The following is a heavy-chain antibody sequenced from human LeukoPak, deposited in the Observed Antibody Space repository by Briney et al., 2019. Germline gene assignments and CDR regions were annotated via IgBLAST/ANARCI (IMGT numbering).Heavy chain of an antibody. CDR2: IYTSGST. J-gene: IGHJ3*02. CDR1: GGSISSGSYY. CDR3: ARAWYSSGWTPGAFDI. V-gene: IGHV4-61*02. Sequence: SQTLSLTCTVSGGSISSGSYYWSWIRQPAGKGLEWIGRIYTSGSTNYNPSLKSRVTISVDTPKNQFSLKLSSVTAADTAVYYCARAWYSSGWTPGAFDIWGQGTMVTVSS. D-gene: IGHD6-19*01.